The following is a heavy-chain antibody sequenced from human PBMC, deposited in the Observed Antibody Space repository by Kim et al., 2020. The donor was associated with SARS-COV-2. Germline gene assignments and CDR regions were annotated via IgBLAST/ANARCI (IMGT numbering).Heavy chain of an antibody. CDR3: ARHSRITMVRGVIYPFDY. D-gene: IGHD3-10*01. Sequence: KSRVTISVDTSKNQFSLKLSSVTAADTAVYYCARHSRITMVRGVIYPFDYWGQGTLVTVSS. J-gene: IGHJ4*02. V-gene: IGHV4-39*01.